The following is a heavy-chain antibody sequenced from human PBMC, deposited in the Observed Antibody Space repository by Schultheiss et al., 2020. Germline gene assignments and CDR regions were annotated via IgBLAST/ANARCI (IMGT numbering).Heavy chain of an antibody. CDR2: ISGSGGSI. J-gene: IGHJ4*02. D-gene: IGHD3-16*01. CDR3: AKLLWDSGSYATTDY. V-gene: IGHV3-23*01. CDR1: GFTFSSYA. Sequence: GGSLRLSCAASGFTFSSYAMTWVRQAPGKGLEWVSAISGSGGSIYYADSVKGRFTISRDNSKNTLYMQMNSLRGEDTAVYYCAKLLWDSGSYATTDYWGQGTLVNVSS.